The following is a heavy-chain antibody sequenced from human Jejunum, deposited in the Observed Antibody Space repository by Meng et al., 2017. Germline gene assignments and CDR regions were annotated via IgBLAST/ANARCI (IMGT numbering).Heavy chain of an antibody. D-gene: IGHD7-27*01. CDR2: NFDNGRT. CDR3: ARDNWGSIDY. CDR1: GGFASSGSYY. J-gene: IGHJ4*02. Sequence: LQESGPGLVRPSETLSLTCTVSGGFASSGSYYWPWVRQPPGKGLEWIGYNFDNGRTNYNPSLKSRVTMSVDTSRNQFSLKLSSVTAADTAVYYCARDNWGSIDYWGQGVLVTVSS. V-gene: IGHV4-61*01.